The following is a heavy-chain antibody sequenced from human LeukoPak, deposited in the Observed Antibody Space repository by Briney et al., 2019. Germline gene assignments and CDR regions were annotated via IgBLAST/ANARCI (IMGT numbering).Heavy chain of an antibody. CDR2: FYYSGST. D-gene: IGHD3-3*01. CDR1: GGSINSSSYY. Sequence: SETLSLTCTVSGGSINSSSYYWGWIRQPPGKGLEWIGSFYYSGSTYYNPSLKSRVTISVDTSKNQFSLKLTSVTAADTAVYYCARLRRITIFGVVAFFDYWGQGTLVTVSS. V-gene: IGHV4-39*01. CDR3: ARLRRITIFGVVAFFDY. J-gene: IGHJ4*02.